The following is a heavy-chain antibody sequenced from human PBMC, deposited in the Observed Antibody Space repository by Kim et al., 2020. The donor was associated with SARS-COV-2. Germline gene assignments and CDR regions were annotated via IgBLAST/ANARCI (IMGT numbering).Heavy chain of an antibody. D-gene: IGHD1-26*01. J-gene: IGHJ4*02. Sequence: TTDDAAHGKGRCTISRDDSKNTLYLQMNSLKTEDTAVYYCTTGGVGYWGQGTLVTVSS. CDR3: TTGGVGY. CDR2: TT. V-gene: IGHV3-15*01.